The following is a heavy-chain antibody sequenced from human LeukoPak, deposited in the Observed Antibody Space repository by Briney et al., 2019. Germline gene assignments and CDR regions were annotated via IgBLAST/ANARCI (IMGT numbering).Heavy chain of an antibody. CDR1: GFSFSNYG. D-gene: IGHD3-22*01. J-gene: IGHJ4*02. Sequence: PGGSLRLSCAASGFSFSNYGMNWVRQPPGKGLEWIGSIYYSGSTYYNPSLKSRVTISVDTSKNQFSLKLSSVTAADTAVYYCARDNDSSGYSFDYWGQGTLVTVSS. CDR3: ARDNDSSGYSFDY. CDR2: IYYSGST. V-gene: IGHV4-39*07.